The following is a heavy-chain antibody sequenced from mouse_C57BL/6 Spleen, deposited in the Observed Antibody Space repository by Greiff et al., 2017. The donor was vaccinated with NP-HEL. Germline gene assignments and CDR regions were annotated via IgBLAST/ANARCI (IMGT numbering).Heavy chain of an antibody. V-gene: IGHV1-69*01. D-gene: IGHD2-4*01. CDR3: ARRRDYVYAMDY. Sequence: VQLQQSGAELVMPGASVKLSCKASGYTFTSYWMHWVKQRPGQGLEWIGEIDPSDSYTNYNQKFKGKSTLTVDKSSSTAYMQLSSLTSEDSAVYYCARRRDYVYAMDYWGQGTSVTVSS. CDR1: GYTFTSYW. CDR2: IDPSDSYT. J-gene: IGHJ4*01.